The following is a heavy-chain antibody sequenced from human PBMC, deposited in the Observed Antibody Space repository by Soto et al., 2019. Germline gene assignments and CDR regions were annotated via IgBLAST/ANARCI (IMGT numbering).Heavy chain of an antibody. CDR2: IHHSGST. D-gene: IGHD1-7*01. J-gene: IGHJ4*02. V-gene: IGHV4-4*02. CDR3: ARSRLHRNYRHFDY. Sequence: PSETMPLTCAVSHGYLNRSNHWSRVRNPTVKGQEKIGEIHHSGSTNSNPSLKSRVTISADKSKNQFSLKLSSVTAADTAVYYCARSRLHRNYRHFDYWGQGTLVTVSS. CDR1: HGYLNRSNH.